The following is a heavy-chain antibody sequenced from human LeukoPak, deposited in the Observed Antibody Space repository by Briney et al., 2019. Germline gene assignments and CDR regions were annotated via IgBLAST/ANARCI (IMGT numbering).Heavy chain of an antibody. V-gene: IGHV4-34*01. D-gene: IGHD5-18*01. CDR3: ARSRYSYGYVALDY. J-gene: IGHJ4*02. CDR1: GGSFSGYY. Sequence: PSETLSLTCAVYGGSFSGYYWSWIRQPPGKGLEWIGEINHSGSTNYNPSLKSRVTISVDTSKNQFSLKLSSVTAADTAVYYCARSRYSYGYVALDYWGQGTLVTVSS. CDR2: INHSGST.